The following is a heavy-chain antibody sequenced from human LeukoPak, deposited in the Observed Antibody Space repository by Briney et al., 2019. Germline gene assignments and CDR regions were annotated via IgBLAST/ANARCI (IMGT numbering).Heavy chain of an antibody. D-gene: IGHD3-9*01. J-gene: IGHJ4*02. CDR2: IYYSGST. V-gene: IGHV4-39*01. CDR1: GGSISSSSYY. Sequence: SETLSLTCTVSGGSISSSSYYWGWIRQPPGKGLEWIGSIYYSGSTYYNPSLKSRVTISVDTSKNQFSLKLSSVTAADTAVYYCARQNLRYFDWLGEHFDYWGQGTLVTVSS. CDR3: ARQNLRYFDWLGEHFDY.